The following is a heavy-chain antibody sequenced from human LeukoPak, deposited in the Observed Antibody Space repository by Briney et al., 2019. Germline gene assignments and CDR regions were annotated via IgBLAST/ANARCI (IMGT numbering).Heavy chain of an antibody. D-gene: IGHD2-21*02. J-gene: IGHJ5*02. CDR3: ARAYGTMTRNWFDP. Sequence: GGSLRLSCAASGFIFSDYYMSWIRQAPGKGLEWVSYISIRGSFIYYADSVKGRFTISRGNAKNSLYLQMNSLRAEDTAVYYCARAYGTMTRNWFDPWGQGTLVTVSS. CDR2: ISIRGSFI. V-gene: IGHV3-11*04. CDR1: GFIFSDYY.